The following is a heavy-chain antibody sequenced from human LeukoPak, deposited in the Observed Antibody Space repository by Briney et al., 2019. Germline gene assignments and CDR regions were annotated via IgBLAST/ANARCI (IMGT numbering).Heavy chain of an antibody. V-gene: IGHV4-4*07. CDR1: GGSISSSY. J-gene: IGHJ4*02. D-gene: IGHD3-10*01. CDR2: IYTTASTDST. CDR3: AGFGAGSYY. Sequence: SSETLSLTCTVSGGSISSSYCSWIRQPAGKGLEWIGRIYTTASTDSTDFNPSLKSRITMTVDTSKNQFSLKLGSVTAADTAVYYCAGFGAGSYYWGQGTLVTVSS.